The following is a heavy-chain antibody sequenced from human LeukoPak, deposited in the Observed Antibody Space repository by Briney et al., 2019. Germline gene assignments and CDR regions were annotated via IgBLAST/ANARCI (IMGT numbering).Heavy chain of an antibody. Sequence: SETLSLTCTVSGGSISSSSDNWGWIRQPPGKGLEWIGSIYYTGITYYNPSLMSRVTMSVDTSKNQFSLRLSSATAADTAMYYCARQGRATVVMYMDDWGKGTTVTVSS. J-gene: IGHJ6*03. CDR3: ARQGRATVVMYMDD. V-gene: IGHV4-39*01. CDR1: GGSISSSSDN. CDR2: IYYTGIT. D-gene: IGHD4-23*01.